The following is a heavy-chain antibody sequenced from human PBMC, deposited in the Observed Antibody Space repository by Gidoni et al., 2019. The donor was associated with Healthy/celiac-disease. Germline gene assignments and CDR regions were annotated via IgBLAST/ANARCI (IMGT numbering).Heavy chain of an antibody. D-gene: IGHD6-19*01. CDR2: IWYDGSNK. J-gene: IGHJ4*02. CDR1: GFTFSSYG. CDR3: ASSLFPYSSGWYIGY. V-gene: IGHV3-33*01. Sequence: QVQLVEYGGGVVQPGRSLRLSCAASGFTFSSYGMHWVRQAPGKGLEWVAVIWYDGSNKYYADSVKGRFTISRDNSKNTLYLQMNSLRAEDTAVYYCASSLFPYSSGWYIGYWGQGTLVTVSS.